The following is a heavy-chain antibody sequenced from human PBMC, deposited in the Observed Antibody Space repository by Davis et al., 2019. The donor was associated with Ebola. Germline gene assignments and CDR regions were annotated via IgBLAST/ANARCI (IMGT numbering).Heavy chain of an antibody. V-gene: IGHV1-2*04. CDR1: RYTFTGYY. J-gene: IGHJ4*02. D-gene: IGHD6-13*01. Sequence: ASVKVSCKASRYTFTGYYMHWVRQAPGQGLEWMGWINPNSGGTNYAQKFQGWVTMTRDTSTSTVYMELSSLRSEDTAVYYCARVGAAAAPGGFDYWGQGTLVTVSS. CDR2: INPNSGGT. CDR3: ARVGAAAAPGGFDY.